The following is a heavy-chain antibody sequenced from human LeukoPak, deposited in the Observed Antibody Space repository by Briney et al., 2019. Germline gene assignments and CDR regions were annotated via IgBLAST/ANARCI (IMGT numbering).Heavy chain of an antibody. V-gene: IGHV1-18*01. J-gene: IGHJ6*03. D-gene: IGHD3-3*01. CDR2: ISAYNGNT. CDR1: GYTFTSYG. CDR3: ARGAKYDFWSGSYYYYMDV. Sequence: ASVKVSCKASGYTFTSYGVSWLRQSAGQGLEWLGWISAYNGNTNYAQKLQGRVTMTTDTSTSTAYMELRSLRSDDTAVYYCARGAKYDFWSGSYYYYMDVWSKGTTVTVSS.